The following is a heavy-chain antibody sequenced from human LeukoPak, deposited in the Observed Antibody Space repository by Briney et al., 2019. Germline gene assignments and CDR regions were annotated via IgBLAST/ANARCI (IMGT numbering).Heavy chain of an antibody. CDR1: GFTFSSYA. Sequence: PGGSLRLSCAASGFTFSSYAMSWVRQAPGKGLEWVSAISGSGDSTYYADSVKGRFTISRDNSKDTLYLQMNSLRAEDTAVYYCAKGGYSSGWRNYFDYWGQGTLVTVSS. D-gene: IGHD6-19*01. V-gene: IGHV3-23*01. CDR2: ISGSGDST. CDR3: AKGGYSSGWRNYFDY. J-gene: IGHJ4*02.